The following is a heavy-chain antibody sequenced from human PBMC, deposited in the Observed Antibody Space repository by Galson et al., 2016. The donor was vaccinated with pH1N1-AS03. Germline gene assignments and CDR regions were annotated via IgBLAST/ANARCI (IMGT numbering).Heavy chain of an antibody. CDR1: GYKFTSYG. D-gene: IGHD2-2*01. V-gene: IGHV1-18*01. CDR2: ISGYNINA. CDR3: ARDGDIVIVPSAIDYYGMDV. Sequence: GYKFTSYGVSWVRQAPGQGLEWMGWISGYNINAKYAEKFQGRVTLTTDKSTSTAYMELRSLTSDDTAVYFCARDGDIVIVPSAIDYYGMDVWGQGTTVTVSS. J-gene: IGHJ6*02.